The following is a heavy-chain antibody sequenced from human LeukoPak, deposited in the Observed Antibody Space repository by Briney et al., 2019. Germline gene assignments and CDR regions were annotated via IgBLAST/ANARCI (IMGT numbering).Heavy chain of an antibody. CDR1: GFIFSDNA. CDR2: ISWNGDTI. CDR3: TKSGGLGSYYTAYFDY. J-gene: IGHJ4*02. Sequence: GGSLRLSCAASGFIFSDNAMHWVRQAPGKGLEWVSGISWNGDTIGYADSVKGRFTISRDSAKYSLYLQMNSLELEDTALYYCTKSGGLGSYYTAYFDYWGQGTLVTVSS. V-gene: IGHV3-9*01. D-gene: IGHD3-10*01.